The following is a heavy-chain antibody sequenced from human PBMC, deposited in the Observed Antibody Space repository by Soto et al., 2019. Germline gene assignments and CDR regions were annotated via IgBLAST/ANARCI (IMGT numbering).Heavy chain of an antibody. J-gene: IGHJ4*02. V-gene: IGHV4-59*08. Sequence: PSETLSLTCTVSGGSISSYYWSWIRQPPGKGLEWIGYIYYGGSTNYNPSLKSRVTMSVDPSKNQISLKLTSVTATDTAVYYCARLQNFVNWSFDHWGQGALVTVSS. CDR2: IYYGGST. CDR3: ARLQNFVNWSFDH. CDR1: GGSISSYY. D-gene: IGHD3-3*01.